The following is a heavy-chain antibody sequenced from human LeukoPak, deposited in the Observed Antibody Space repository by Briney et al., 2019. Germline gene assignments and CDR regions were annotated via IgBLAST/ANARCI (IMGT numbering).Heavy chain of an antibody. CDR1: GFSLSTSGVG. V-gene: IGHV2-5*01. Sequence: SGPTLVKPTQTLTLTCTFSGFSLSTSGVGVGWIRQPPGKALEWLALIYWNDDKRYSPSLKSRLTITKDTSKNQVVLTMTNMDPVDTATYYCAHVPTTAGSVVPPGHWFDPWGQGTLVTVSS. D-gene: IGHD2-2*01. CDR2: IYWNDDK. J-gene: IGHJ5*02. CDR3: AHVPTTAGSVVPPGHWFDP.